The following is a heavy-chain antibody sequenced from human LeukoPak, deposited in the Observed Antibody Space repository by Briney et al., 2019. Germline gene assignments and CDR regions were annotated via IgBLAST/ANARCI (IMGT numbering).Heavy chain of an antibody. CDR2: ISSSSSTI. D-gene: IGHD2-15*01. V-gene: IGHV3-48*04. Sequence: GGSLRLSCAASGFTFSSYSMNWVRQAPGKGLERVSYISSSSSTIYYAASVKGRFTISRDNAKNSLYLQMNSLRAEDTAVYYCARDRAHCSGGSCYSGADYWGQGTLVTVSS. CDR1: GFTFSSYS. J-gene: IGHJ4*02. CDR3: ARDRAHCSGGSCYSGADY.